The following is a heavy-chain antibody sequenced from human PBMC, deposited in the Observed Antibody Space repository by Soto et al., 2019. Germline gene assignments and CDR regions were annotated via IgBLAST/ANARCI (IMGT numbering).Heavy chain of an antibody. CDR3: ARGGGVALAGTFSYSDFDL. V-gene: IGHV1-8*01. Sequence: QVQLVQSGAEVKKPGASVKVSCKASGYTFTSYDINWVRQATGQGLEWMGWMNPNSGNTGYAQKFQGRVTMTRNTSISTAYMELSSLRSDDTAVYYCARGGGVALAGTFSYSDFDLWGRGTLVTVSS. D-gene: IGHD6-19*01. CDR1: GYTFTSYD. J-gene: IGHJ2*01. CDR2: MNPNSGNT.